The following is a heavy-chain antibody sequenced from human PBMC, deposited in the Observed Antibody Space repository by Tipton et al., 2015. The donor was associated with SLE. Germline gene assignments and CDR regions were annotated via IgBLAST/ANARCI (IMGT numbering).Heavy chain of an antibody. J-gene: IGHJ4*02. CDR1: GGSSSSYY. Sequence: TLSLTCTVSGGSSSSYYWNWIRQPPGKGLEWIGYIHYSGSTDYNPSLNSRVTISSGPSKNQFSLRMSSVTAADTAVYYCATEGGHGYNPLGYWGQGTLVTVSS. D-gene: IGHD5-24*01. CDR2: IHYSGST. V-gene: IGHV4-59*12. CDR3: ATEGGHGYNPLGY.